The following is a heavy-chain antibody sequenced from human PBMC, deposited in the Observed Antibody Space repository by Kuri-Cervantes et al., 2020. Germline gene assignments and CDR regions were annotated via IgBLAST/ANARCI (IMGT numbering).Heavy chain of an antibody. J-gene: IGHJ5*02. CDR2: TYYSGST. V-gene: IGHV4-30-4*08. CDR3: ARGGLGYQNWFDP. D-gene: IGHD5-12*01. Sequence: SETLSLTCTVSGGSISSGGYYWSWIRQHPGKGLEWIGYTYYSGSTYYNPSLKSRVTISVDTSKNQFSLKLSSVTAADTAVYYCARGGLGYQNWFDPWGQGTLVTVSS. CDR1: GGSISSGGYY.